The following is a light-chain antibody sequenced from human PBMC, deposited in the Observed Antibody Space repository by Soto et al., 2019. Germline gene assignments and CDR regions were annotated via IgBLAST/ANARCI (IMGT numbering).Light chain of an antibody. CDR2: EVN. V-gene: IGLV2-14*01. CDR3: LSYTSANTRV. Sequence: QSALTQPASVSASPGQSITISCTGTSSDVGGYKFVSWYQHHPGKAPKLMIYEVNNGPSGVSNRFSGSKSGNTASLTISGLQPEDEADYYCLSYTSANTRVFGGGTKVTVL. J-gene: IGLJ3*02. CDR1: SSDVGGYKF.